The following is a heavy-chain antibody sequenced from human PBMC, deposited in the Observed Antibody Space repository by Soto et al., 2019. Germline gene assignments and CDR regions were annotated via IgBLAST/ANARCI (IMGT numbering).Heavy chain of an antibody. Sequence: ASVKVSCKASGYTFTNYGISWVRQAPGQGLEWMGWISAYNGNTKYARKLQGRVTMITDTPTSTAYMELRSLRSDDTAVYYCARGVGSGSYYNQYNWFDPWGQGTLVTVSS. CDR2: ISAYNGNT. J-gene: IGHJ5*02. D-gene: IGHD3-10*01. CDR3: ARGVGSGSYYNQYNWFDP. CDR1: GYTFTNYG. V-gene: IGHV1-18*01.